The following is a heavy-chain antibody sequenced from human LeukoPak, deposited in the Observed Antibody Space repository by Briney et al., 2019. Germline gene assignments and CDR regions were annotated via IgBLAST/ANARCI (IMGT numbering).Heavy chain of an antibody. D-gene: IGHD3-22*01. Sequence: SETLSLTCTVSGGSISSGGYYWSWIRQHPGKGLEWIGYIHYSGSTYYNPSLKSRVTISVDTSKNQFSLKLSSVTAADTAVYYCARGLGDSSGYDPWGQGTLVTVSS. J-gene: IGHJ5*02. CDR1: GGSISSGGYY. CDR3: ARGLGDSSGYDP. CDR2: IHYSGST. V-gene: IGHV4-31*03.